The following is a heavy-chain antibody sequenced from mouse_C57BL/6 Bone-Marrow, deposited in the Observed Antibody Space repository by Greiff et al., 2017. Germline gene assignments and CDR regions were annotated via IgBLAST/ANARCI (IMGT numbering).Heavy chain of an antibody. CDR1: GYSFTGYY. D-gene: IGHD3-2*02. CDR2: INPSTGGT. J-gene: IGHJ3*01. V-gene: IGHV1-42*01. Sequence: EVKLMESGPELVKPGASVKISCKASGYSFTGYYMNWVKQSPEKSLEWIGEINPSTGGTTYNQKFKAKATLTVDKSSSTAYMQLKSLTSEDSAVYYCARVGSGYGFAYWGQGTLVTVSA. CDR3: ARVGSGYGFAY.